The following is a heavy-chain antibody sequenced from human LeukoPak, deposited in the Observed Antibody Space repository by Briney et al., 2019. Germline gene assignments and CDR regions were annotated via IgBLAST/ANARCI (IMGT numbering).Heavy chain of an antibody. CDR3: ATYRITMVRGVISPPVDY. Sequence: ASVKVSCKVSGYTLTELSVHWVRQAPGKGLEWVGGFDPEDGETIYAQKFQGRVTMTEDTSTDTAYMELSSLRSEDTAVYYCATYRITMVRGVISPPVDYWGQGTPVTVSS. V-gene: IGHV1-24*01. D-gene: IGHD3-10*01. CDR2: FDPEDGET. J-gene: IGHJ4*02. CDR1: GYTLTELS.